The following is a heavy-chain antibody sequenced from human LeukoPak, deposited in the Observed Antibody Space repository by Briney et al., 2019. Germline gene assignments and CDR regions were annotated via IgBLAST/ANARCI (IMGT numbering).Heavy chain of an antibody. V-gene: IGHV3-13*01. CDR1: GFTFSTYD. CDR3: ARGLRYFDPPDY. J-gene: IGHJ4*02. CDR2: IGTAGDT. D-gene: IGHD3-9*01. Sequence: GGSLKLSCVASGFTFSTYDMHWVRQVTGKGLECVSVIGTAGDTYYAGSVNGRFIISREDAKNSLYLQLTSLRAGDTAVYYCARGLRYFDPPDYWGQGTLVTVSS.